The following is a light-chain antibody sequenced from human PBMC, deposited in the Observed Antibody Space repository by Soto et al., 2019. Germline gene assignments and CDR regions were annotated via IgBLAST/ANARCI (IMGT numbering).Light chain of an antibody. CDR2: RNN. V-gene: IGLV1-47*01. Sequence: QSVLAQPPSASGTPGQRVTISCSGSSSNIGSNYVYWYQQLPGTAPKLLIYRNNQRPSGVPDRFSGSKSGTSASLAISGLRSEDEADYYCAAWDDSLSDLYVFGGGTKVTVL. CDR1: SSNIGSNY. J-gene: IGLJ1*01. CDR3: AAWDDSLSDLYV.